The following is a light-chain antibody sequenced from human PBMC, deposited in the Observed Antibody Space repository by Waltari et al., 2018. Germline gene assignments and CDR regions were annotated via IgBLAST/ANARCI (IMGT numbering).Light chain of an antibody. V-gene: IGLV4-69*01. Sequence: LVLTQSPSASASLGASVKLTCTLPSWHSSYIIALLQQRPQKGPRYLMKVNSDGSHTKGDEVPDRFSGSSSGAERYLTISNVQSEDEADYYCQTGGHGTWVFGGGTTLTVL. CDR1: SWHSSYI. CDR3: QTGGHGTWV. CDR2: VNSDGSH. J-gene: IGLJ3*02.